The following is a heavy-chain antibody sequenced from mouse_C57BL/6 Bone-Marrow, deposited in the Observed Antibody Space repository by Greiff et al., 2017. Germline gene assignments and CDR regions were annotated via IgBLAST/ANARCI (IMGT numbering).Heavy chain of an antibody. V-gene: IGHV5-4*01. Sequence: EVQLVESGGGLVKPGGSLKLSCAASGFTFSSYAMSWVRQTPEKRLEWVATISDGGSYTYYPDNVKGRFTISRDNAKNNLYLQMSHLKSEDTAMYYCARDPYSNYGDYYAMDYWGQGTSVTVSS. CDR3: ARDPYSNYGDYYAMDY. D-gene: IGHD2-5*01. CDR1: GFTFSSYA. J-gene: IGHJ4*01. CDR2: ISDGGSYT.